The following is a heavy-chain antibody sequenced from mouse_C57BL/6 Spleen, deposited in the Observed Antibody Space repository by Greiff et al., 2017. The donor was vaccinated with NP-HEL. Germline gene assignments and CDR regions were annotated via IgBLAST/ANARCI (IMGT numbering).Heavy chain of an antibody. D-gene: IGHD2-4*01. V-gene: IGHV5-16*01. CDR2: INYDGSST. CDR3: ARDNDYAEEYAMDY. Sequence: EVQRVESEGGLVQPGSSMKLSCTASGFTFSDYYMAWVRQVPEKGLEWVANINYDGSSTYYLDSLKSRFIISRDNAKNKLYLQMSSLKSEDTATYYCARDNDYAEEYAMDYWGQGTSVTVSS. J-gene: IGHJ4*01. CDR1: GFTFSDYY.